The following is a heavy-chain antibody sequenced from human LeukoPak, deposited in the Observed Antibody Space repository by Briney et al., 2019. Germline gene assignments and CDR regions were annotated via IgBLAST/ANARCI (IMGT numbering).Heavy chain of an antibody. D-gene: IGHD3-3*01. CDR2: INPSGGST. V-gene: IGHV1-46*01. CDR3: ARGHNYDFWSGYSRFDP. Sequence: ASVKVSCKASGYTFTSYYMHWVRQTPGQGLEWMGIINPSGGSTSYAQKFQGRVTMTRDTSTSTVYMELSSLRSEDTAVYYCARGHNYDFWSGYSRFDPWGQGTLVTVSS. J-gene: IGHJ5*02. CDR1: GYTFTSYY.